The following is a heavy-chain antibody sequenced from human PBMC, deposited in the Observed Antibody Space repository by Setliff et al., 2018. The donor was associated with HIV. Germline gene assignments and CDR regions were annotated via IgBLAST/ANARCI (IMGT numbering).Heavy chain of an antibody. V-gene: IGHV3-15*01. J-gene: IGHJ4*02. CDR1: GMTFSDAW. Sequence: GGSLRLSCAASGMTFSDAWMTWVRQAPGKGLEWVGRIKSKEDGGTIEYAAPVKGRLTISRDDSKNTLYLQMNSLKTEDTAVYYCTTGTRLVDWGQGALVTVSS. CDR3: TTGTRLVD. D-gene: IGHD2-21*01. CDR2: IKSKEDGGTI.